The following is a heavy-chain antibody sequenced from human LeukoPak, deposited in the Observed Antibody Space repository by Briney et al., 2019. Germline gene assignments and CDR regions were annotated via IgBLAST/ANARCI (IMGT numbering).Heavy chain of an antibody. CDR1: GGSISRGSYY. CDR2: INHSGST. J-gene: IGHJ6*03. D-gene: IGHD6-13*01. V-gene: IGHV4-39*07. Sequence: SETLSLTCSVSGGSISRGSYYWDWIRQPPGKGLEWIGEINHSGSTNYNPSLKSRVTISVDTSKNQFSLKLSSVTAADTAVYYCAREPNDSSWYVWSRYYYYYMDVWGKGTTVTVSS. CDR3: AREPNDSSWYVWSRYYYYYMDV.